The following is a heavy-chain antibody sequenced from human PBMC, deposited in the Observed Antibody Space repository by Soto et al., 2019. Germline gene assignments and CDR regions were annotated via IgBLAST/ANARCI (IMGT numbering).Heavy chain of an antibody. J-gene: IGHJ3*02. CDR3: ARGQSYYAFDI. CDR2: ISWNSGSI. Sequence: GGSLRLSCAASGFTFDDYAMHWVRQAPGKGLEWVSGISWNSGSIGYADSVKGRFTISRDNAKNSLYLQMNSLRAEDTALYYCARGQSYYAFDIWGQGTMVTVSS. V-gene: IGHV3-9*01. CDR1: GFTFDDYA. D-gene: IGHD1-26*01.